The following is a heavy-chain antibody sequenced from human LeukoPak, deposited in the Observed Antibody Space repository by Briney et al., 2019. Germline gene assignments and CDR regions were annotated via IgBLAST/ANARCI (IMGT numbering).Heavy chain of an antibody. Sequence: PGGSLRLSCAASGFPFDDYGMNWVRQGPGKGLEWVSSINWNGGSTGYADSVKGRFTISRDNAKKSLYLQLNSLRAEDTALYYCARGSFYCSGGSCYSAYYFDYWGQGSLVAVSS. CDR3: ARGSFYCSGGSCYSAYYFDY. CDR1: GFPFDDYG. J-gene: IGHJ4*02. V-gene: IGHV3-20*04. D-gene: IGHD2-15*01. CDR2: INWNGGST.